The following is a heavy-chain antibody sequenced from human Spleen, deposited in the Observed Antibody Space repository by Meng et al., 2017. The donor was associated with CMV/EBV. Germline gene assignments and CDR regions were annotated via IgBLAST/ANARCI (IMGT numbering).Heavy chain of an antibody. CDR2: INSDGSST. J-gene: IGHJ6*02. CDR1: GFTFSNCW. D-gene: IGHD4-17*01. CDR3: AREPEDGDYGDYEDYSYYGMDV. V-gene: IGHV3-74*01. Sequence: GESLKISCAASGFTFSNCWMHWVHQAPGKGLVWVSRINSDGSSTSYADSVKGRLTISRDNAKNTLYLQMNSLRAEDTAVYYCAREPEDGDYGDYEDYSYYGMDVWGQGTTVTVSS.